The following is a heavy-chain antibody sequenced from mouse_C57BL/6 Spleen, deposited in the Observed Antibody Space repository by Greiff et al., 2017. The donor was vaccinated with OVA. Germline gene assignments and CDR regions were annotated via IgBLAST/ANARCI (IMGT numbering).Heavy chain of an antibody. V-gene: IGHV1-42*01. Sequence: VQLKQSGPELVKPGASVKISCKASGYSFTGYYMNWVKQSPEKSLEWIGEINPSTGGTTYNQKFKAKATLPVDKSSSTAYMQLKSLTSEDSAVYYCARSDYGNYNAMDYWGQGTSVTVSS. CDR1: GYSFTGYY. CDR2: INPSTGGT. D-gene: IGHD2-1*01. CDR3: ARSDYGNYNAMDY. J-gene: IGHJ4*01.